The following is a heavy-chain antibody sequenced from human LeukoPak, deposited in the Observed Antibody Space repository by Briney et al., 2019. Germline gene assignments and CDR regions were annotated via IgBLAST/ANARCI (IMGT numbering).Heavy chain of an antibody. CDR1: GFIFSNYA. CDR3: AKIGDYYGSGSKIDY. J-gene: IGHJ4*02. V-gene: IGHV3-23*01. D-gene: IGHD3-10*01. Sequence: PGGSLRLSCAASGFIFSNYAMSWVRRAPGEGLEWVSAISGSGGTTYYADSVKGRCTISRDNSKNTLYLQMNSLGAEDTAVYYCAKIGDYYGSGSKIDYWGQGTLVTVSS. CDR2: ISGSGGTT.